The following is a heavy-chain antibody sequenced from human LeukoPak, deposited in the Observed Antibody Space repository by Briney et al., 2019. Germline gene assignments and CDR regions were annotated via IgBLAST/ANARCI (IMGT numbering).Heavy chain of an antibody. V-gene: IGHV3-30*18. D-gene: IGHD3-3*01. Sequence: PGGSLRLSCAASGFTFSSYGMHWVRQAPGKGLEGVAVISYDGSNKYYADSVKGRFTISRDNSKNTLYLQMNSLRAEDTAVYYCAKDMGGGSRTYYDFWSFYYYGMDVWGQGTTVTVSS. CDR3: AKDMGGGSRTYYDFWSFYYYGMDV. CDR1: GFTFSSYG. CDR2: ISYDGSNK. J-gene: IGHJ6*02.